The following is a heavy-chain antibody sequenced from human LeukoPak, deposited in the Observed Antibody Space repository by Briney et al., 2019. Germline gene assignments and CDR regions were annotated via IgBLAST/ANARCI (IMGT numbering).Heavy chain of an antibody. CDR2: INPSGGST. Sequence: ASVKVSCKASGYTVTMYYMHWVRQAPGQGLEWMGIINPSGGSTSYAQKFQGRVTMTRDTSTSTVYMELSSLRSEDTAVYYCARGSPEWLVRGWFDHWGQVTLVTVSS. CDR1: GYTVTMYY. J-gene: IGHJ5*02. D-gene: IGHD6-19*01. V-gene: IGHV1-46*01. CDR3: ARGSPEWLVRGWFDH.